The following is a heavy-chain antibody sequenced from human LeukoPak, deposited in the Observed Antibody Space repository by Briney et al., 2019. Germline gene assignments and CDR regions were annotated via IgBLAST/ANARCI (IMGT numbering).Heavy chain of an antibody. CDR3: ARHVRREYGMDV. CDR1: GGSFSGYY. Sequence: SETLSLTCAVYGGSFSGYYWSWIRQPPGKGLEWIGEINHSGSTNYNPSLKSRVTISVDTSKNQFSLKLSSVTAADTAVYYCARHVRREYGMDVWGQGTTVTVSS. J-gene: IGHJ6*02. V-gene: IGHV4-34*01. D-gene: IGHD3-10*02. CDR2: INHSGST.